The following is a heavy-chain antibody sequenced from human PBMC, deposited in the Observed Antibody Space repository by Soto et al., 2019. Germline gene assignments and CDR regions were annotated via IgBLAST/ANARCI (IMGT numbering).Heavy chain of an antibody. J-gene: IGHJ5*02. Sequence: QVQLVEPGGGVGQPGRSLGRSGEPAGFTFSSYGMHWAGQAPGRGREWVAVIWYDGSNKYYADSVKGRFTISRDNSKNTLYLQMNSLRAEDTAVYYCARAGIWFGELLEYNWFDPWGQGTLVTVSS. CDR1: GFTFSSYG. CDR3: ARAGIWFGELLEYNWFDP. CDR2: IWYDGSNK. V-gene: IGHV3-33*01. D-gene: IGHD3-10*01.